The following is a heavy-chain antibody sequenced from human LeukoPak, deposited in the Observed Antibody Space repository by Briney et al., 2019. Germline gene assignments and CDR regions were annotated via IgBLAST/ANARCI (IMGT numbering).Heavy chain of an antibody. CDR1: GGTFSSYA. V-gene: IGHV1-69*13. CDR2: IIPIFGTA. Sequence: ASAKVSCKASGGTFSSYAISWVRQAPGQGLEWMGGIIPIFGTANYAQKFQGRVTITADESTSTAYMELSSLRSEDTAVYYCARDAKEMATVPDYGMDVWGQGTTVTVSS. J-gene: IGHJ6*02. D-gene: IGHD5-24*01. CDR3: ARDAKEMATVPDYGMDV.